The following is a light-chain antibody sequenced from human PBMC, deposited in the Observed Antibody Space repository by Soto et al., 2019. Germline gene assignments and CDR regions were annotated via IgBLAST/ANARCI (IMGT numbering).Light chain of an antibody. CDR3: PDT. J-gene: IGKJ4*01. CDR2: GAS. CDR1: QSVSSSY. V-gene: IGKV3-20*01. Sequence: EIVLTQSPGTLSLSPGERATPSCRASQSVSSSYLAWYQQKPGQAPRLLIYGASSRATGIPDRFSGSGSGTDFTLTISRLEPEDFAVYYCPDTFGGGTKVEIK.